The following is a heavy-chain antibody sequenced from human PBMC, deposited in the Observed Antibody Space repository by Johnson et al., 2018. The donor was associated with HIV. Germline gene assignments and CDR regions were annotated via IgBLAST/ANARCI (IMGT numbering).Heavy chain of an antibody. CDR2: ISYDGSDK. Sequence: QVQLVESGGGLVQPGGSLRLSCAASGFTVSSNYMSWVRQAPGKGLEWAAVISYDGSDKDYADSVKGRFTISRDNSKNTLYLQMNNLTTEDTAVYYFARLLESKVAAGSWAFDIWGQGTMVTVSS. CDR3: ARLLESKVAAGSWAFDI. CDR1: GFTVSSNY. J-gene: IGHJ3*02. D-gene: IGHD6-13*01. V-gene: IGHV3-30*03.